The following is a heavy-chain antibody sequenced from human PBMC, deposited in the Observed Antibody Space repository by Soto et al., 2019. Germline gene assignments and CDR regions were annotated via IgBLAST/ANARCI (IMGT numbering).Heavy chain of an antibody. CDR2: ISGSGSST. CDR3: AKDLRYYDVLTGYCDY. D-gene: IGHD3-9*01. Sequence: EVQLLESGGGLVQPGGSLRLSCAASGFTFSNYAMSWVRQAPGKGLEWVSGISGSGSSTYYADSVKGRFTISRDNSKNTLYLQMSSLRAEDTAVYYCAKDLRYYDVLTGYCDYWGQGTLVTVSS. CDR1: GFTFSNYA. V-gene: IGHV3-23*01. J-gene: IGHJ4*02.